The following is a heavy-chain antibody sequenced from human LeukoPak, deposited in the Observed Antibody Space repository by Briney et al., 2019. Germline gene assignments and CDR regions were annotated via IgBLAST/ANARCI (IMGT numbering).Heavy chain of an antibody. J-gene: IGHJ4*02. CDR2: NYQSESGST. D-gene: IGHD1-26*01. CDR3: SYYNPSLTRRVTISGDTSKNHFFLRLSSVPAADTAVYYCASTLRFLPYRRFDY. V-gene: IGHV4-39*02. CDR1: GGSIISTNYY. Sequence: ASETLSLTCSVSGGSIISTNYYWGWIRQPPGKGVEWIASNYQSESGSTYYNPALKSADTLSGATSTKHCVQMFDGTSVAYSGGSGTSYYNPSLTRRVTISGDTSKNHFFLRLSSVPAADTAVYYCASTLRFLPYRRFDYWGQGTLVTVPP.